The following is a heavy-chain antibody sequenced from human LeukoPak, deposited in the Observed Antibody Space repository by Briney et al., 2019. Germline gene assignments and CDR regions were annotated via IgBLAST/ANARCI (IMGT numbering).Heavy chain of an antibody. Sequence: GASVKVSCKASGYTFTGYYMDWVRQAPGQGLEWMGRINPNSGGTNYAQNFQGRVTMTRDTSTSTAYMELSRLTSDDTAVYYCARAAGSSSSPNPFDYWGQGTLVTVSS. CDR2: INPNSGGT. J-gene: IGHJ4*02. D-gene: IGHD6-6*01. CDR1: GYTFTGYY. CDR3: ARAAGSSSSPNPFDY. V-gene: IGHV1-2*06.